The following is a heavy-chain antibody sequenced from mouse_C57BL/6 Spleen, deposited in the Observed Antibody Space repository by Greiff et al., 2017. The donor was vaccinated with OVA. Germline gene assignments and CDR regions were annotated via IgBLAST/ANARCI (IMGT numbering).Heavy chain of an antibody. D-gene: IGHD3-1*01. Sequence: QVQLQQSGAELARPGASVKLSCKASGYTFTSYGISWVKQRTGQGLEWIGEIYPRSGNTYYNEKFKGKATLTADKSSSTAYMALRSLTSEDSAVYFCARGATGGEGYWYFDVWGTGTTVTVSS. J-gene: IGHJ1*03. V-gene: IGHV1-81*01. CDR1: GYTFTSYG. CDR3: ARGATGGEGYWYFDV. CDR2: IYPRSGNT.